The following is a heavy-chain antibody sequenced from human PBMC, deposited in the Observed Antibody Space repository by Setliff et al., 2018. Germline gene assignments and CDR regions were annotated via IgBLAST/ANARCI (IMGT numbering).Heavy chain of an antibody. V-gene: IGHV4-38-2*02. D-gene: IGHD3-3*02. CDR2: FFHTGNT. J-gene: IGHJ4*02. Sequence: KTSETLSLTCTVSGYSISSGYYWGWIRQPTGKGLEWLGSFFHTGNTYYNPSLEGRVTISVDTSNNQFSLKLSSVTAADTAVYYCARHLWGRYMAESSDYFDYWGQGSLVTVSS. CDR1: GYSISSGYY. CDR3: ARHLWGRYMAESSDYFDY.